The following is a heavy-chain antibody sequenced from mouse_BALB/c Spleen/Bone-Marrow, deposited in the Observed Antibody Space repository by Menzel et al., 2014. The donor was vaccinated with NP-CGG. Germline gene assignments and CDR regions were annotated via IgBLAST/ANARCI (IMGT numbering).Heavy chain of an antibody. CDR3: TRSPITAVVAETMDY. CDR1: GYTFTSYW. J-gene: IGHJ4*01. Sequence: LQQSGSELVRPGASVKLSCKASGYTFTSYWMHWVKQRPGQGLEWIGSIYPGSGSTNYDEKFKNKATLTVDTSSSTAYMQLSSLTSEDSAVYYCTRSPITAVVAETMDYWGQGTSVTVSS. V-gene: IGHV1S22*01. CDR2: IYPGSGST. D-gene: IGHD1-1*01.